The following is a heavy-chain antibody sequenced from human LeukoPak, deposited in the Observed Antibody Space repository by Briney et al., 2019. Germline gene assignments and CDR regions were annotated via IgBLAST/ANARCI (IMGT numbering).Heavy chain of an antibody. CDR2: IYYSGST. D-gene: IGHD1-26*01. Sequence: PSGTLSLTCTVSGGSISSSSYYWGWIRQPPGKGLEWIGSIYYSGSTYYNPSLKSRVTISVDTSKNQFSLKLSSVTAADTAVYYCARYRVGATNFDYWGQGTLVTVSS. J-gene: IGHJ4*02. CDR1: GGSISSSSYY. V-gene: IGHV4-39*01. CDR3: ARYRVGATNFDY.